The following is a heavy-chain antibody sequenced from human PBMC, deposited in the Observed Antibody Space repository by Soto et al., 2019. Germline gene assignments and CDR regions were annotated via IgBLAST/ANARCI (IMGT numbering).Heavy chain of an antibody. V-gene: IGHV4-4*02. CDR1: GGSITTSVL. CDR2: IAHDGHT. Sequence: VQLTESGPGLVRPSGTLSLTCDVSGGSITTSVLWTWVRQFPGRGLEWIGEIAHDGHTNYKPSLSGRVTMSVDLSNRQFSLNVASVNAADTAVYFCAGGRDYDYWGQGTLVTVSS. D-gene: IGHD1-26*01. CDR3: AGGRDYDY. J-gene: IGHJ4*02.